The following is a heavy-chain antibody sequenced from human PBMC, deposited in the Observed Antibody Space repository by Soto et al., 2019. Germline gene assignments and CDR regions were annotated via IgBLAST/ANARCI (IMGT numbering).Heavy chain of an antibody. CDR1: GFSFSDYS. V-gene: IGHV3-23*05. J-gene: IGHJ4*02. CDR3: TKDRVPDGIYSFDY. CDR2: IDLTGTMT. D-gene: IGHD2-21*01. Sequence: EAQLSESGGDLVQPGGSLRLSCAASGFSFSDYSMNWVRQAPGKGLEWVAFIDLTGTMTDYGESVKGRFTLSKDKSMKTVYLQMNNLRVEDAAIYYCTKDRVPDGIYSFDYWGRGALVTVSS.